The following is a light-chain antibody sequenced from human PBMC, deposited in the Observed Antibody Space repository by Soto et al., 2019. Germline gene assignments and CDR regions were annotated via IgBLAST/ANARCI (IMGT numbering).Light chain of an antibody. J-gene: IGKJ2*01. CDR1: QCVTSNF. Sequence: ENVLTQSPGTLSLSPGERATLSCRASQCVTSNFLAWYQQKPGQAPRLLIYGASTRAAGVPDRFSGSGSGTDFTLTITRLEPEDFAVYYCQQYGRSPLLYTFGQGTKLGVK. CDR2: GAS. CDR3: QQYGRSPLLYT. V-gene: IGKV3-20*01.